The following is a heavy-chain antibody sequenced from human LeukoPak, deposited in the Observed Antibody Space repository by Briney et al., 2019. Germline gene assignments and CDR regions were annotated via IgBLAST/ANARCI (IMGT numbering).Heavy chain of an antibody. CDR3: ARDTVTSGWYSDY. J-gene: IGHJ4*02. CDR2: IYYSGST. Sequence: SKTLSLTCTVSGGSISSSSYYWGWIRQPPGKGLEWIGSIYYSGSTYYNPSLKSRATISVDTSKNQFSLKLSSVTAADTAVYYCARDTVTSGWYSDYWGQGTLVTVSS. CDR1: GGSISSSSYY. V-gene: IGHV4-39*02. D-gene: IGHD6-19*01.